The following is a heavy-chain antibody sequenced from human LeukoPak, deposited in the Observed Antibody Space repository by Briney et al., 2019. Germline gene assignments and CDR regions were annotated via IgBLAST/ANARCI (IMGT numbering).Heavy chain of an antibody. CDR2: ISSSSSYI. CDR3: ARSDGDYGIGAFDI. J-gene: IGHJ3*02. V-gene: IGHV3-21*01. Sequence: GGSLRLSCAASGFTFSSYSMNWLRQAPGKGLEWVSSISSSSSYIYYADSVKGRFTISRDNAKNSLYLQMNSLRAEDTAVYYCARSDGDYGIGAFDIWGQGTMVTVSS. D-gene: IGHD4-17*01. CDR1: GFTFSSYS.